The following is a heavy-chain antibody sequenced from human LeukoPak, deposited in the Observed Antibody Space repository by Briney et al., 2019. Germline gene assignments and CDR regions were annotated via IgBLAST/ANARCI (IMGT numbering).Heavy chain of an antibody. CDR2: ISAYNGNT. CDR3: ARDAGYYGSDY. CDR1: GYTFTSYG. V-gene: IGHV1-18*01. Sequence: ASVKVSCKASGYTFTSYGISWVRQAPGQGLEWMGWISAYNGNTNYAQKLQGRVTMTTDTSTSTVYMELRSLRSDDTAVYYCARDAGYYGSDYWGQGTLVTVSS. D-gene: IGHD3-9*01. J-gene: IGHJ4*02.